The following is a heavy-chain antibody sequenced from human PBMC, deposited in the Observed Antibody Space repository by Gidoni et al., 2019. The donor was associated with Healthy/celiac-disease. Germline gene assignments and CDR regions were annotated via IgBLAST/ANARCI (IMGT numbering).Heavy chain of an antibody. D-gene: IGHD2-15*01. V-gene: IGHV4-34*01. CDR2: INHSGRT. Sequence: QVQLQQWGEGLLKPSETLSLTCAVYGGSFSGYYWSWIRQPPGKGLEWIGEINHSGRTNYNPSLKSRVTISVDTSKNQFSLKLSSVTAADTAVYYCARTRGRYCSGGSCYSVGFDPWGQGTLVTVSS. CDR3: ARTRGRYCSGGSCYSVGFDP. J-gene: IGHJ5*02. CDR1: GGSFSGYY.